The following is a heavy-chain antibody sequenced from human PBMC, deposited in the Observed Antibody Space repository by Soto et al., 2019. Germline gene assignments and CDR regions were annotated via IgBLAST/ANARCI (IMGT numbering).Heavy chain of an antibody. CDR1: GYSFTSYW. D-gene: IGHD5-18*01. V-gene: IGHV5-51*01. CDR3: ARQRYGGKYYYGMDV. Sequence: EVQLVQSGAEVKKPGESLKISCKGSGYSFTSYWIGWARQMPGKGLEWMGIIYPGDSDTRYSPSFQGQVTISADKSISTGYVQWRRLKASDTAMYYCARQRYGGKYYYGMDVWGQGTTVTVSS. CDR2: IYPGDSDT. J-gene: IGHJ6*02.